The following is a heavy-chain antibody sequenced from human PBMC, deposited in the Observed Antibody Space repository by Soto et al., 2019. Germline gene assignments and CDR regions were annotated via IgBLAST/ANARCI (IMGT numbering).Heavy chain of an antibody. Sequence: ASVKVSCKASGYTFTSYAMHWVRQAPGQRLEWMGWINAGNGNTKYSQKFQGRVTITRDTSASTAYMELSSLRSEDTAVYYCARDRKYSSSQPYNWFDPWGPGTLVTVSS. CDR3: ARDRKYSSSQPYNWFDP. V-gene: IGHV1-3*01. CDR1: GYTFTSYA. D-gene: IGHD6-6*01. CDR2: INAGNGNT. J-gene: IGHJ5*02.